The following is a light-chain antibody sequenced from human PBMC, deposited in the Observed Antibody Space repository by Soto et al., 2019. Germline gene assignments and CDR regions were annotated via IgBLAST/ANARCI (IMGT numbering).Light chain of an antibody. J-gene: IGKJ5*01. CDR2: EAS. CDR3: QQRHMWPIT. CDR1: HDISTY. Sequence: DIQLTQSLSLLSASVGDRVTITCRASHDISTYLAWYQQKPGKAPKLMIYEASTLQSGVPSRFSGSGSGTEFTLTISSLEPEDSAVYYCQQRHMWPITFGQGTRLEIK. V-gene: IGKV1-9*01.